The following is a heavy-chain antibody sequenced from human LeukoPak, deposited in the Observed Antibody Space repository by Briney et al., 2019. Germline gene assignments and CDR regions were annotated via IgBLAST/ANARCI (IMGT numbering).Heavy chain of an antibody. CDR3: ARISGSSF. V-gene: IGHV3-30-3*01. Sequence: GGSLRLYCAASGFTFSSYAMHWVRQAPGKGLEWVAGISYDGSNKYYADSVKGRFTSSRDNSKNTLYLQMNSLRAEDTAVYYCARISGSSFWGQGTLVTVSS. J-gene: IGHJ4*02. D-gene: IGHD1-26*01. CDR2: ISYDGSNK. CDR1: GFTFSSYA.